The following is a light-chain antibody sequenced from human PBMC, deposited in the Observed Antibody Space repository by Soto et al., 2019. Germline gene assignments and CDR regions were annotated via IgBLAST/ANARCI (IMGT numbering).Light chain of an antibody. J-gene: IGLJ1*01. CDR2: EVS. Sequence: QSALTQPPSASGSPGQSVTISCTGTSSDVGGYNYVSWYQQHPGKAPKLMIYEVSKRPSGVPDRFSGSKSGNTASLTVSGLQAEDEVDYYCISYAGSNNDVFGSGTKGTAL. V-gene: IGLV2-8*01. CDR1: SSDVGGYNY. CDR3: ISYAGSNNDV.